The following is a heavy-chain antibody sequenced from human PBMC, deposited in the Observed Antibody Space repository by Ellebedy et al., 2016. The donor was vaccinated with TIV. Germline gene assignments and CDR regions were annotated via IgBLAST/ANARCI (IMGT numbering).Heavy chain of an antibody. CDR1: GYTFTSYY. CDR3: ARDLAGPFDH. D-gene: IGHD1-14*01. J-gene: IGHJ4*02. Sequence: AASVKVSCKASGYTFTSYYMYWVRQAPGQGLEWMGIINPSGGSTSYAQRFQGRVTMTRDTSTNTVYMELTSLRSEDTAVYYCARDLAGPFDHWGQGTLVTVSS. V-gene: IGHV1-46*01. CDR2: INPSGGST.